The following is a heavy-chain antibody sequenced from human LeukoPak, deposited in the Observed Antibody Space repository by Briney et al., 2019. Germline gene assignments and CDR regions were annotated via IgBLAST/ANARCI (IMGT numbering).Heavy chain of an antibody. Sequence: GGSLRLSCAASGFTFSDHYMDWVRQAPGKGLEWVGRSRNKANSYTTEYAASVKGRFASSRGDSQNSLYLQMNSLKTEDTAVYYCARVSAAAGYTLDYWGQGTLVTVSS. V-gene: IGHV3-72*01. CDR1: GFTFSDHY. CDR2: SRNKANSYTT. CDR3: ARVSAAAGYTLDY. J-gene: IGHJ4*02. D-gene: IGHD6-13*01.